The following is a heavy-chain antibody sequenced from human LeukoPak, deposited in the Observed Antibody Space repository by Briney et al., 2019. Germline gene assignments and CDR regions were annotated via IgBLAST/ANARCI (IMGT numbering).Heavy chain of an antibody. CDR2: IYHSGNT. Sequence: SETLPLTCTASGGSISSSIYYWGWIRQPPGKGLEWIGNIYHSGNTYYNPSLKSRVTISVETSKNQFSLKLSSVTAADTAVYYCARLGSWFDPWGQGTLVTVSS. J-gene: IGHJ5*02. CDR1: GGSISSSIYY. D-gene: IGHD2-2*03. V-gene: IGHV4-39*01. CDR3: ARLGSWFDP.